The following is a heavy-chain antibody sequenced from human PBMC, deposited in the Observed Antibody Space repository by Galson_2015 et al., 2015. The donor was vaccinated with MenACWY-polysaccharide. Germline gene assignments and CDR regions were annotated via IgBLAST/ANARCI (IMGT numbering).Heavy chain of an antibody. CDR2: TYCRSKCYN. D-gene: IGHD4-11*01. V-gene: IGHV6-1*01. J-gene: IGHJ4*02. CDR3: TRNLDTLLTTRGGFDY. Sequence: CAISGDSVSSHRAVWNWIRQSPSRGLEWLGRTYCRSKCYNDYAVSVKSRITIKPDTSKNQFSLQLNSVTPEDTAVYYCTRNLDTLLTTRGGFDYWGQGTPVTVSS. CDR1: GDSVSSHRAV.